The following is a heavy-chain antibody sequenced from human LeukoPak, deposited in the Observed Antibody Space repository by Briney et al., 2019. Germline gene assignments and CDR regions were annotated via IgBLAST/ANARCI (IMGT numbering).Heavy chain of an antibody. CDR1: GGSISGYY. V-gene: IGHV4-4*07. J-gene: IGHJ4*02. CDR3: ARGSSGYYREDY. D-gene: IGHD3-22*01. Sequence: PSETLSLTCAVSGGSISGYYWSWIRQPAGKGLEWIGRIYPSGSSNYNPSLKYLVTMSVDTSVKGVSLRLCSVNAADTAVYYCARGSSGYYREDYWGQGTLVTVSS. CDR2: IYPSGSS.